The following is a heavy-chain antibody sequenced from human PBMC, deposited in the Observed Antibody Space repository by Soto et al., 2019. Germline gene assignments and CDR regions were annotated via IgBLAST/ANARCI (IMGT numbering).Heavy chain of an antibody. CDR1: GFAFSSYA. Sequence: GGSLRLSCEASGFAFSSYAMHWVRQAPGKGLEWVGVISYDGNYIYYADSVKGRFTISRDNSKNTLYVQVNSLRPEDTAVYYCAKGILSATIGPYAMDVWGQGTTVTVSS. V-gene: IGHV3-30*18. CDR2: ISYDGNYI. J-gene: IGHJ6*02. D-gene: IGHD3-16*01. CDR3: AKGILSATIGPYAMDV.